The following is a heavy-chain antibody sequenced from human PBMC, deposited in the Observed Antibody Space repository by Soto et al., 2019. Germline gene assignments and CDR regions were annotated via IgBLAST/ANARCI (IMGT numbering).Heavy chain of an antibody. D-gene: IGHD3-3*01. CDR2: IIPMLGKT. Sequence: QVQLVQSGAEVKKPGSSVKVSCKASGGTFSTYSISWVRQAPVQGLEWMGGIIPMLGKTNYAQKFQGRVTITADESTSTAYMDLSSVRADETAVYYCAKDILEWLFGSGDYYYYGMDVWGQGTTVTVSS. V-gene: IGHV1-69*12. J-gene: IGHJ6*02. CDR1: GGTFSTYS. CDR3: AKDILEWLFGSGDYYYYGMDV.